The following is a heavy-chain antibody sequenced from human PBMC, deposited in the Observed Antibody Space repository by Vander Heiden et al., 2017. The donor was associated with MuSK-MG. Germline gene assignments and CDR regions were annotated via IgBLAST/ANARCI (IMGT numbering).Heavy chain of an antibody. V-gene: IGHV3-23*01. Sequence: EVQLLESGGGLVQPGGSLRLSCAASGFTFSSYAMNWVRQAPGKGLGWVSGSSGSGDSTYYADSVKGRFTVSRDNSKNTLYLQMNSLRAEDTAVYYCAKDAGYCTGGSCYSAPYFYYYYMDVWGKGTTVTVSS. CDR2: SSGSGDST. CDR3: AKDAGYCTGGSCYSAPYFYYYYMDV. CDR1: GFTFSSYA. D-gene: IGHD2-15*01. J-gene: IGHJ6*03.